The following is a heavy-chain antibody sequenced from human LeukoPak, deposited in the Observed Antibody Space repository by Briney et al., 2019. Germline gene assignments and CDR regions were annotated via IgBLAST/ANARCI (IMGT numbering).Heavy chain of an antibody. CDR1: GGSISSYY. Sequence: SETLSLTCSVSGGSISSYYWGWIRQPPGKGLEWIGSIYYSGSTYYNPSPKSRVTISVDTSKNQFSLKLSSVTAADTAVYYYARDYSGWDYCGQGTLVTVSS. V-gene: IGHV4-39*07. CDR2: IYYSGST. J-gene: IGHJ4*02. D-gene: IGHD6-19*01. CDR3: ARDYSGWDY.